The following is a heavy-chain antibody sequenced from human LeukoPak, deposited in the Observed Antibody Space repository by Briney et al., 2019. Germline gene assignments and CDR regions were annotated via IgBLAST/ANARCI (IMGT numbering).Heavy chain of an antibody. CDR1: GHSISSGYY. Sequence: SETLSLTCAVSGHSISSGYYWGWIRQPPGKGLEWIGSIYHSGSTYYNPSLKSRVTISVDTSKNQFSLKLSSVTAADTAVYYCARDQLVRGGYYYYGMDVWGKGTTVTVSS. J-gene: IGHJ6*04. CDR3: ARDQLVRGGYYYYGMDV. CDR2: IYHSGST. D-gene: IGHD6-13*01. V-gene: IGHV4-38-2*01.